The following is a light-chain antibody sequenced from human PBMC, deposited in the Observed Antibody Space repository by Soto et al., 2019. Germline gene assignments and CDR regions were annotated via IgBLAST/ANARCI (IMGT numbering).Light chain of an antibody. CDR1: SSNIGAGYD. J-gene: IGLJ1*01. CDR2: GNS. Sequence: QSLLTQPPSVSGGPGQRVTISCTGSSSNIGAGYDVHWYQQLPGTAPKLLIYGNSNRPSGVPDRFSGSKSGTSASLAITGLQAEDEADYYCQSYDSSLSGYVFGIGTKVPVL. V-gene: IGLV1-40*01. CDR3: QSYDSSLSGYV.